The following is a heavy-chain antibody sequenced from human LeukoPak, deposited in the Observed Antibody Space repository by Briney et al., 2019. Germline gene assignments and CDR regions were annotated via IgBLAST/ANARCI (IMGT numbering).Heavy chain of an antibody. J-gene: IGHJ4*02. Sequence: AGGSLRLSCAASGFTFSSYGMHWVRQAPGKGLEWVAFIRYDGSNKYYADSVKGRFTISRDNSKNTLYLQMNSLRAEDTAVYYCAKMYDSSGYPFDYWGQGTLVTVSS. CDR3: AKMYDSSGYPFDY. V-gene: IGHV3-30*02. CDR2: IRYDGSNK. D-gene: IGHD3-22*01. CDR1: GFTFSSYG.